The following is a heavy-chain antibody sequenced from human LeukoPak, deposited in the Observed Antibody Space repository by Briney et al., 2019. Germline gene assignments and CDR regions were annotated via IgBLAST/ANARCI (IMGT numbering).Heavy chain of an antibody. D-gene: IGHD1-26*01. CDR2: IKSKTEGGTT. Sequence: PGGSLRLSCAVSGLTFSKAWMSWVRQAPGKGLEWVGRIKSKTEGGTTDYAAPVKGRFTISRDDSKNTLYLHMNTLKPEDTAVYYYPTMTKWELVRFDYWGQGALVTVSS. J-gene: IGHJ4*02. V-gene: IGHV3-15*01. CDR1: GLTFSKAW. CDR3: PTMTKWELVRFDY.